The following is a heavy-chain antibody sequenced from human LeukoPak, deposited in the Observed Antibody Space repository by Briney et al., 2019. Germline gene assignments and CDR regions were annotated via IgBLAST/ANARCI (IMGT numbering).Heavy chain of an antibody. V-gene: IGHV3-48*01. J-gene: IGHJ4*02. CDR2: ISSSSSTI. Sequence: LSLTCTVSGGTITSTAYYWNWVRQAPGKGLEWVSYISSSSSTIYYADSVKGRFTISRDNAKNSLYLQMNSLRAEDTAVYYWARDLERPYYYDSSRFFDYWGQGTLVTVSS. D-gene: IGHD3-22*01. CDR3: ARDLERPYYYDSSRFFDY. CDR1: GGTITSTAYY.